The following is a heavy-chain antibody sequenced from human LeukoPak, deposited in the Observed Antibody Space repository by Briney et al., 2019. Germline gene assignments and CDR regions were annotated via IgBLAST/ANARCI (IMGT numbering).Heavy chain of an antibody. V-gene: IGHV4-4*07. CDR2: IYTSGST. J-gene: IGHJ4*02. D-gene: IGHD6-19*01. Sequence: SETLSLTCTVSGGSISSYYWSWIRQPAGKGLEWIGRIYTSGSTNYNPSLKSRVTISVDTSKNQFSLKLSSVTAADTAVYYCARGGHQWLSPTFDYWGQGTLVTVSS. CDR1: GGSISSYY. CDR3: ARGGHQWLSPTFDY.